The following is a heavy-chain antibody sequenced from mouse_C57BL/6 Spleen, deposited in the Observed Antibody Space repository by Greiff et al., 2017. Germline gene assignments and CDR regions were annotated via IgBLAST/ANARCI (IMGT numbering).Heavy chain of an antibody. CDR1: GYTFTSYW. J-gene: IGHJ1*03. D-gene: IGHD2-1*01. CDR2: IYPGSGST. Sequence: QVQLQQPGAELVKPGASVKMSCKASGYTFTSYWITWVKQRPGQGLEWIGDIYPGSGSTNYNEKFKSKATLTVDTSSSTAYMQLSSLTSEDSAVYYCARGEDGNWYFDVWGTGTTVTVSS. V-gene: IGHV1-55*01. CDR3: ARGEDGNWYFDV.